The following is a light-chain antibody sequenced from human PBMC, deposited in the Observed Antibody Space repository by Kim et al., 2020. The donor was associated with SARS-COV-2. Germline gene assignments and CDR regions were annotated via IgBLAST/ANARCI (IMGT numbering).Light chain of an antibody. Sequence: EIVLTQSPGTLSLSPGEIATLSCRASQSVSSSYLAWYQQKPGQAPRLLIYGASSRATGIPDRFSGSGSGTDFTLTISRLEPEDFAVYYCQQYGSSTGYTFGQGTKLEI. CDR1: QSVSSSY. J-gene: IGKJ2*01. CDR3: QQYGSSTGYT. V-gene: IGKV3-20*01. CDR2: GAS.